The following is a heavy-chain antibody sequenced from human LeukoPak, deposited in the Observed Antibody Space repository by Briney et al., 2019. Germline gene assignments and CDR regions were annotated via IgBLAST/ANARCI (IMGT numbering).Heavy chain of an antibody. V-gene: IGHV4-34*01. Sequence: SGTLSLTCAVYGGSFSGYYWSWIRQPPGKGLEWIGEINHSGSTNYNPSLKSRVTISVDTSKNQFSLKLSSVTAADTAVYYCAREGGGIQLWFDYWGQGTLVTVSS. CDR2: INHSGST. CDR3: AREGGGIQLWFDY. CDR1: GGSFSGYY. J-gene: IGHJ4*02. D-gene: IGHD5-18*01.